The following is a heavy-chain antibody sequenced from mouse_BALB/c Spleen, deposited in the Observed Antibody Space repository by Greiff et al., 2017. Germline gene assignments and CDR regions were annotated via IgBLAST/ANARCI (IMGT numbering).Heavy chain of an antibody. Sequence: VQLKESGGGLVKPGGSLKLSCAASGFTFSDYYMYWVRQTPEKRLEWVATISDGGSYTYYPDSVKGRFTISRDNAKNNLYLQMSSLKSEDTAMYYCARERTYYGNYYAMDYWGQGTSVTVSA. CDR1: GFTFSDYY. CDR3: ARERTYYGNYYAMDY. J-gene: IGHJ4*01. CDR2: ISDGGSYT. D-gene: IGHD2-1*01. V-gene: IGHV5-4*02.